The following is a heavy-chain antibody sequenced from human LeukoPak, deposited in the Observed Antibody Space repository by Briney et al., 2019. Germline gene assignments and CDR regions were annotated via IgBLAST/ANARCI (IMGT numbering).Heavy chain of an antibody. CDR1: GFSFNDAW. Sequence: GRSLRLPCAASGFSFNDAWMSWVRQAPGKGLEWVGRIKRKTDGGTTDYAAPVKGRFSISRDDSKTSLYLQMNNLQTEDTAVYYCTTDTRRVVVPKWGQGTLVTVSS. D-gene: IGHD2-15*01. CDR2: IKRKTDGGTT. J-gene: IGHJ4*02. CDR3: TTDTRRVVVPK. V-gene: IGHV3-15*01.